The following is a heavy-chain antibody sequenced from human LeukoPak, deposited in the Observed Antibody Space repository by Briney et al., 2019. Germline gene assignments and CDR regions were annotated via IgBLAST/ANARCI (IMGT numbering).Heavy chain of an antibody. CDR3: ARSYYYDSSGYGFDY. CDR2: IYYSGST. J-gene: IGHJ4*02. Sequence: PSETLSLTCTVSGGSISSYCWSWIRQPPGKGLEWIGYIYYSGSTNYNPSLKSRVTISVDTSKNQFSLKLSSVTAAETAVYYCARSYYYDSSGYGFDYWGQGTLVTVSS. V-gene: IGHV4-59*08. D-gene: IGHD3-22*01. CDR1: GGSISSYC.